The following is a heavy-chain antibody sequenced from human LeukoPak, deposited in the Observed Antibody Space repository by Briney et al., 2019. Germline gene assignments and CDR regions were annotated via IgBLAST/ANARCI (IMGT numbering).Heavy chain of an antibody. CDR1: GFTFRDYY. CDR3: ATSVTRRRLDWFIDL. V-gene: IGHV3-11*04. D-gene: IGHD4-17*01. Sequence: GGSLRLSCAASGFTFRDYYMSWVRQAPGKGLEWISYISSSAGTIHYVDSVKGRFTISRDNAKNSLYLQMDSLRVEDTAVYYCATSVTRRRLDWFIDLWGRGTLVSVSS. J-gene: IGHJ2*01. CDR2: ISSSAGTI.